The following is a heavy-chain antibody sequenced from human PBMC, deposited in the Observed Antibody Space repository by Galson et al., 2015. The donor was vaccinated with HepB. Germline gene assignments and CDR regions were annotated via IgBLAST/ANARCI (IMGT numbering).Heavy chain of an antibody. CDR2: IRYDGSNK. D-gene: IGHD3-10*01. CDR3: AKDSGSGYRYFDL. CDR1: GFTFSSYG. V-gene: IGHV3-30*02. J-gene: IGHJ2*01. Sequence: SLRLSCAASGFTFSSYGMHWVRQAPGKGLEWVAFIRYDGSNKYYADSVKGRFTISRDNSKNTLYLQMNSLRAEDTAVYYCAKDSGSGYRYFDLWGRGTLVTVSS.